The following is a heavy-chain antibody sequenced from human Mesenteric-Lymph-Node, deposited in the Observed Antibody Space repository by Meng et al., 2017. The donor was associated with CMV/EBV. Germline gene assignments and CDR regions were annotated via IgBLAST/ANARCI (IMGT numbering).Heavy chain of an antibody. V-gene: IGHV3-53*01. CDR3: ARTLTNYYSFASDV. J-gene: IGHJ6*02. CDR2: IYTGDDT. D-gene: IGHD2-8*01. Sequence: LSLTCAASEFTVMSHHMSWVRQAPGKGLEWVSIIYTGDDTYYADSVQGRFTITRDHSKNTLYLQMISLRAEDTAVYYCARTLTNYYSFASDVWGQGTAVTVSS. CDR1: EFTVMSHH.